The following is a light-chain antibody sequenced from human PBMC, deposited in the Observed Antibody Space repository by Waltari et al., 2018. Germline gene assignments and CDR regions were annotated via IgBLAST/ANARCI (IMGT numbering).Light chain of an antibody. CDR2: KAS. J-gene: IGKJ1*01. CDR1: QSITNW. V-gene: IGKV1-5*03. CDR3: KQYDNYWT. Sequence: DIQMTQSPSTLSASVGDRVTITCRASQSITNWLAWYQQKPGKAPKLLIYKASNLESGVPSRFSGSGSGTAFTLTISSLQPDDFATYYCKQYDNYWTCGQGTQVEIK.